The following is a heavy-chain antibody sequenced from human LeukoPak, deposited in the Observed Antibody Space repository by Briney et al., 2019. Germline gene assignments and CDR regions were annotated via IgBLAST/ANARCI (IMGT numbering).Heavy chain of an antibody. CDR1: GFTFRNYG. CDR2: IWYDGSNQ. Sequence: GSLRLSCAASGFTFRNYGMHWIRQVPGKGLEWVAVIWYDGSNQNYADSVKGRFTISRDNSKNTLYLQMNSLRDEDTAVYYCARDRSTRYFDYWGQGTLVTVSS. CDR3: ARDRSTRYFDY. D-gene: IGHD1-1*01. V-gene: IGHV3-33*01. J-gene: IGHJ4*02.